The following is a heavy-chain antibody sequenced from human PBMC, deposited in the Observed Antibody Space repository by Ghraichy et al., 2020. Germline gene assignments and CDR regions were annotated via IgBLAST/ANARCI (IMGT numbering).Heavy chain of an antibody. CDR1: GGSFSGYY. Sequence: SETLSLTCAVYGGSFSGYYWSWIRQPPGKGLEWIGEINHSGSTNYNPSLKSRVTISVDTSKNQFSLKLSSVTAADTAVYYCARGLLLVAGRINWFDPWGQGTLVTVSS. CDR2: INHSGST. CDR3: ARGLLLVAGRINWFDP. V-gene: IGHV4-34*01. D-gene: IGHD5-12*01. J-gene: IGHJ5*02.